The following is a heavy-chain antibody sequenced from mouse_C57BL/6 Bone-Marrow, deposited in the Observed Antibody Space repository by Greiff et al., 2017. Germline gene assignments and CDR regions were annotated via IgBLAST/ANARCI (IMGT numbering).Heavy chain of an antibody. CDR3: TIGGPYGYDLDY. Sequence: EVQLQQSGAELVRPGASVKLSCTASGFNIKDYYMHWVKQRPEQGLEWIGRIDPEDGDTEYAPKFQGKATMTADTSSNTAYLHLSSLTSEDTAVYYCTIGGPYGYDLDYWGQGTTLTVSS. J-gene: IGHJ2*01. D-gene: IGHD2-2*01. V-gene: IGHV14-1*01. CDR1: GFNIKDYY. CDR2: IDPEDGDT.